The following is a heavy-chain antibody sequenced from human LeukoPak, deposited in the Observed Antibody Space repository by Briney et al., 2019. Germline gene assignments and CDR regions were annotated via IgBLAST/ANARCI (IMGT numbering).Heavy chain of an antibody. Sequence: SETLSLTCAVSGGSISSGGYSWSWIRQPPGKGLEWIGYTYHSGSTYYNPSLKSRVTISVDRSKNQFSLKLSSVTAADTAVYYCARGGSLEDYFDYWGQGTLVTVSS. D-gene: IGHD1-1*01. CDR2: TYHSGST. J-gene: IGHJ4*02. V-gene: IGHV4-30-2*01. CDR1: GGSISSGGYS. CDR3: ARGGSLEDYFDY.